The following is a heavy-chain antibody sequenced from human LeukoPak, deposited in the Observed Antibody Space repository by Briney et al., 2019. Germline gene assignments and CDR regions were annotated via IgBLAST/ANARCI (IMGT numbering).Heavy chain of an antibody. J-gene: IGHJ4*02. CDR1: GYTFTGYY. Sequence: ASVKVSCKASGYTFTGYYMHWVRQAPGQGLEWMGWINPNSGGTNYAQKFQGWVTMTRDTYISTAYMELSRLRSDDTAVYYCARGGLLWFGEFGDYWGQGTLVTVSS. V-gene: IGHV1-2*04. CDR3: ARGGLLWFGEFGDY. D-gene: IGHD3-10*01. CDR2: INPNSGGT.